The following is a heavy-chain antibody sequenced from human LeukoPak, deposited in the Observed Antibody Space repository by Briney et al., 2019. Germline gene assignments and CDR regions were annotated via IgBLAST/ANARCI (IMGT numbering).Heavy chain of an antibody. D-gene: IGHD4-17*01. Sequence: PSETLSLTCTVSGGSISSSSYYWGWIRQPPGKGLEWIGSIYYSGSTYYNPSLKSRVTMSVDTSKNQFSLKLSSVTAADTAVDYCARVRGTTGKVKFAPWAQGPLVPSSS. CDR1: GGSISSSSYY. CDR2: IYYSGST. CDR3: ARVRGTTGKVKFAP. V-gene: IGHV4-39*07. J-gene: IGHJ5*02.